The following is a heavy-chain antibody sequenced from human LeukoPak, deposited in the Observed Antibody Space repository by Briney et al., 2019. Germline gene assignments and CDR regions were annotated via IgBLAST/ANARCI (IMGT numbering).Heavy chain of an antibody. Sequence: SRPTPVKPTQTLTLTCTFSGLSLSSSEVHLGWFRQPPGKALEWLALVYWNNEKRYNPSPRSRLIITKDTSKNQVVLTLTNLDPVDTASYYCVHLLTLAGPANDPFYIWGQGTLVTVSS. CDR3: VHLLTLAGPANDPFYI. CDR2: VYWNNEK. J-gene: IGHJ3*02. CDR1: GLSLSSSEVH. D-gene: IGHD6-19*01. V-gene: IGHV2-5*01.